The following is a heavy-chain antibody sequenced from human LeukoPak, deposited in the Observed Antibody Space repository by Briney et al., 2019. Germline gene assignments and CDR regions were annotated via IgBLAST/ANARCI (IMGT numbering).Heavy chain of an antibody. D-gene: IGHD2-15*01. CDR2: IYHSGST. CDR3: ARLYCSGGSCFDP. CDR1: GGSILSGNW. V-gene: IGHV4-4*02. J-gene: IGHJ5*02. Sequence: SETLSPTCTVSGGSILSGNWWNWVRQPPGKGLEWIGEIYHSGSTNYNPSLKSRVTISADKSISTAYLQWISLKASDTAMYYCARLYCSGGSCFDPWGQGTLVTVSS.